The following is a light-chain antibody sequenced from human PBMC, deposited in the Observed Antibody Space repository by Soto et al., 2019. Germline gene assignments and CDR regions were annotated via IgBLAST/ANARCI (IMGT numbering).Light chain of an antibody. Sequence: EIVLTQSPGTLSLSPGERATLSCRASQSVSSSYLAWYQQKSGQAPRLLIYGASSRATGIPDRFSGRGSGTDFTLSISRLEPEDFAVYYCQQYGTSLRTFGQGTKVEIE. CDR2: GAS. V-gene: IGKV3-20*01. CDR3: QQYGTSLRT. CDR1: QSVSSSY. J-gene: IGKJ1*01.